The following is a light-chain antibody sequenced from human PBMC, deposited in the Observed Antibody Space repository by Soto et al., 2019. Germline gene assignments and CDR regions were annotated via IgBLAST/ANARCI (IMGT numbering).Light chain of an antibody. CDR2: SNN. CDR3: RAWDDTLNGGV. J-gene: IGLJ3*02. CDR1: TSKIGSNT. V-gene: IGLV1-44*01. Sequence: QAVVTQPPSASGTPGQRVTISCSGGTSKIGSNTINWYQHLPGMAPKLLIYSNNQRPSGVPDRFSGSKSGTSASLAISRLQPEDEADFYCRAWDDTLNGGVFGGGTKLTVL.